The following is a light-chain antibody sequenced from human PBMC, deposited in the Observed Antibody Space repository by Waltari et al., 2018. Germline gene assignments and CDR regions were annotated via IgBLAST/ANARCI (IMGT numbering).Light chain of an antibody. J-gene: IGLJ1*01. CDR3: CSYSRSGTFL. CDR2: EDT. Sequence: QSVLTQPASVSGSPGQSITISCTGTSSDVGNSNVVSWYLQDPGKVPKLLIYEDTMRPSGVANRCSGSKSVNTAFLTVAGLRTEDEGDYYCCSYSRSGTFLFGTGIRVTVL. CDR1: SSDVGNSNV. V-gene: IGLV2-23*01.